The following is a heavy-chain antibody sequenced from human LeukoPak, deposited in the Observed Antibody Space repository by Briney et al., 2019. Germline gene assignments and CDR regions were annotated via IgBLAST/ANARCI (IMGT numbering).Heavy chain of an antibody. CDR3: AKARGVTMVRGPYYYYYMDV. Sequence: GGSLRLSCAASGFTFSSYSMNWVRQAPGKGLEWVSAISGSGGSTYYADSVKGRFTISRDNSKNTLYLQMNSLRAEDTAVYYCAKARGVTMVRGPYYYYYMDVWGKGTTVTVSS. CDR1: GFTFSSYS. V-gene: IGHV3-23*01. J-gene: IGHJ6*03. CDR2: ISGSGGST. D-gene: IGHD3-10*01.